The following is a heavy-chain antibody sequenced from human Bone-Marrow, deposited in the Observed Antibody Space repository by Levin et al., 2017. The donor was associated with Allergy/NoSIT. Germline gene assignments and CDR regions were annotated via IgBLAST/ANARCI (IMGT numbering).Heavy chain of an antibody. CDR2: INRDGGDG. J-gene: IGHJ4*02. D-gene: IGHD2-8*01. CDR1: GFTFSGYW. CDR3: ARNGAWSFEF. V-gene: IGHV3-7*02. Sequence: AGGSLRLSCASSGFTFSGYWMAWVRQAPGKGLEWVANINRDGGDGYYVDSVKGRSTIPRDNARTPLDLQMNSLEVEDAAVYYCARNGAWSFEFWGQGTLVTVSS.